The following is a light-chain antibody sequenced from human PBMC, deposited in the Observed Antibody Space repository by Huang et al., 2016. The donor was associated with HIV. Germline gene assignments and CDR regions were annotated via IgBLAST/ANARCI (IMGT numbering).Light chain of an antibody. J-gene: IGKJ2*01. Sequence: EIVMTQSPAILSVSPGNRATLSCRASQSVSSNLAWYQQKPGQSPRLLLFGASTRATGNPARFSGSGSGTEFTLTISSLQSEDFAVYYCQQYYDWPMYTFGQGTKLEIK. CDR2: GAS. CDR1: QSVSSN. CDR3: QQYYDWPMYT. V-gene: IGKV3-15*01.